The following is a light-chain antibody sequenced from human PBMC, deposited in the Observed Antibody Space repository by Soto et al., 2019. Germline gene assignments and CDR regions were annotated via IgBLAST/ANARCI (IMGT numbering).Light chain of an antibody. CDR1: QSVSSN. CDR3: QQYNNWPPLT. J-gene: IGKJ4*01. CDR2: GAS. V-gene: IGKV3-15*01. Sequence: EIVMTQSPATLSVSPGERATLSCRASQSVSSNLAWYQQKPGQAPRLLIYGASTRATGIPARFSGSGSGTELTLTISSLQSEEFAVYYWQQYNNWPPLTFGGGTKVEIK.